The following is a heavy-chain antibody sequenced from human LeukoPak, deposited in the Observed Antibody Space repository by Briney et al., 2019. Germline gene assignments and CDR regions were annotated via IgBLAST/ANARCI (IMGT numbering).Heavy chain of an antibody. CDR1: GFPFSSYS. CDR2: IKPDGTTK. V-gene: IGHV3-7*03. CDR3: ARSIPYGTTGYGRSDY. Sequence: GGSLRLSCAASGFPFSSYSMTRVRQAPGKGLEWVANIKPDGTTKFYVDSVKGRFTISRDNALNSLYLQMNSLRAKDTAIYYCARSIPYGTTGYGRSDYWGQGTLVTVSS. D-gene: IGHD2-21*01. J-gene: IGHJ4*02.